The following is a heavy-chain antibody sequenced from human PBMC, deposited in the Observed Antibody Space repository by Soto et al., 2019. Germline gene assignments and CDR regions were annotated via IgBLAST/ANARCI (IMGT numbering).Heavy chain of an antibody. CDR1: GFTFSSYG. CDR2: INSAGST. Sequence: EVQLLESGGGLVQPGGSLRLSCAASGFTFSSYGMSWVRQAPGKGLEWVSSINSAGSTYYADSVKGRFTISRDNSKNTLYVQMNSLRAEDTAVYYCAKGGVTIPLDYWGHGTLVTVSS. J-gene: IGHJ4*01. CDR3: AKGGVTIPLDY. D-gene: IGHD4-4*01. V-gene: IGHV3-23*01.